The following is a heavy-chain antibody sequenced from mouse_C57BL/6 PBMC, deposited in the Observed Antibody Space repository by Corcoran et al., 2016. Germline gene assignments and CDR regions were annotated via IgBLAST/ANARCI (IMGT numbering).Heavy chain of an antibody. CDR1: GYTFTDYY. CDR3: ARGPQYYYAMDY. Sequence: QVQLQQSGPELVKPGASVKISCNASGYTFTDYYINWVTQRPGQGLEWIGWIFPGSGSTYYNEKFKGKATLTVDQSSSTAYMLLSSLTSEDSAVYFCARGPQYYYAMDYWGQGTSVTVSS. CDR2: IFPGSGST. D-gene: IGHD6-1*01. V-gene: IGHV1-75*01. J-gene: IGHJ4*01.